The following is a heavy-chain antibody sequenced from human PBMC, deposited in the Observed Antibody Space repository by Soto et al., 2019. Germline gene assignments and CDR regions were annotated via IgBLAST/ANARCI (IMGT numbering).Heavy chain of an antibody. CDR3: ARDPFNGVYGSGLER. Sequence: ASVKVSCKASGYTFTSYGISWVRQAPGQGLEWMGWISAYNGNTNYAQKLQGRVTMTTDTSTSTAYMELRSLRSDDTAVYYCARDPFNGVYGSGLERWGQGTLVTVSS. CDR1: GYTFTSYG. J-gene: IGHJ4*02. D-gene: IGHD3-10*01. CDR2: ISAYNGNT. V-gene: IGHV1-18*01.